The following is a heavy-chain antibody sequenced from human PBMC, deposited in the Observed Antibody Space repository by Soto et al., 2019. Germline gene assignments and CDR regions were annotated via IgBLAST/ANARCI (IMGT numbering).Heavy chain of an antibody. V-gene: IGHV4-59*01. J-gene: IGHJ5*02. CDR1: GGSMSGSF. D-gene: IGHD6-13*01. CDR3: ARGAGYSSSWPFDP. CDR2: IYYSGST. Sequence: QVQLQESGPGLVKPSETLSLTCTVSGGSMSGSFWSWIRQPPGTGLEWIGYIYYSGSTDYNPSLKSRVTISVDTSKNQFSLKLTSVTAADTAVYYCARGAGYSSSWPFDPWGQGTLVTVSS.